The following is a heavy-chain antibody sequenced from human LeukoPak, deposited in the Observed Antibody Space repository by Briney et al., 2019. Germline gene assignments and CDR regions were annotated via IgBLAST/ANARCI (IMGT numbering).Heavy chain of an antibody. Sequence: SETLFLTCTVSGGSISSYYWSWIRQPPGKGLEWIGYIYYSGSTNYNPSLKSRVTISVDTSKNQFSLKLSSVTAADTAVYYCARLTTVTTWSFDWGQGTLVTVSS. CDR3: ARLTTVTTWSFD. J-gene: IGHJ4*02. V-gene: IGHV4-59*01. CDR2: IYYSGST. CDR1: GGSISSYY. D-gene: IGHD4-17*01.